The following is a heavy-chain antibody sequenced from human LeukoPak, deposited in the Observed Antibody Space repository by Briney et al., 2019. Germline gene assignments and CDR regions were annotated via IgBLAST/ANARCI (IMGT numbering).Heavy chain of an antibody. D-gene: IGHD6-19*01. V-gene: IGHV3-20*04. CDR1: GFTFDDYG. J-gene: IGHJ5*02. CDR2: INWNGGST. CDR3: ARGSVAGTASPNWFDP. Sequence: GGTLRLSCAASGFTFDDYGMSWVRQAPGKGLEWVSGINWNGGSTGYADSVKGRFTISRDNAKNSLYLQMSSLRAEDTALYYCARGSVAGTASPNWFDPWGQGTLVTVSS.